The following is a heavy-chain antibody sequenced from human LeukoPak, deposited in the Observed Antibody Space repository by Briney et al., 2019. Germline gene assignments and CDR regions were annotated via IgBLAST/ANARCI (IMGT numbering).Heavy chain of an antibody. CDR3: TRQRPRYCSGGSCYSYYFDY. J-gene: IGHJ4*02. D-gene: IGHD2-15*01. V-gene: IGHV3-74*03. CDR1: GYTFSSYW. CDR2: VNTDGSST. Sequence: GGSLRLSCAASGYTFSSYWMHWVRQAPGKGLVWVSRVNTDGSSTMYADSVKGRFTISRDNAKNTLYLQMNSLRAEDTAVYYCTRQRPRYCSGGSCYSYYFDYWGQGTLVTVSS.